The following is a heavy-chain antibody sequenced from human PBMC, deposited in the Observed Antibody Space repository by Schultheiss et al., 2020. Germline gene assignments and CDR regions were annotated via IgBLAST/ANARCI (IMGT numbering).Heavy chain of an antibody. CDR2: ISGSGGST. J-gene: IGHJ5*02. D-gene: IGHD1-26*01. CDR3: AKDLIGTYSPFDP. Sequence: GGSLRLSCAASGFAYSSYAMSWVRQAPGKGLEWVSAISGSGGSTYYADSVKGRFTISRDNSKNTLYLQMNSLRVEDTAIYYCAKDLIGTYSPFDPWGQGALVTVSS. V-gene: IGHV3-23*01. CDR1: GFAYSSYA.